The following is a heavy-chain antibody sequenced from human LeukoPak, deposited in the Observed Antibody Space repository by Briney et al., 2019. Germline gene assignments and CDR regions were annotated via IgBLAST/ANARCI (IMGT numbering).Heavy chain of an antibody. CDR2: IRYDGSNK. CDR3: AKDLHDIEASPFDY. J-gene: IGHJ4*02. D-gene: IGHD5-12*01. V-gene: IGHV3-30*02. Sequence: GGALRLSCAASGFTFSSYGMHWVRQAPGKGLEWVAFIRYDGSNKYYADSVKGRFTISRDNSKNTLYLQMNSLRAEDTAVYYCAKDLHDIEASPFDYWGQGTLVTVSS. CDR1: GFTFSSYG.